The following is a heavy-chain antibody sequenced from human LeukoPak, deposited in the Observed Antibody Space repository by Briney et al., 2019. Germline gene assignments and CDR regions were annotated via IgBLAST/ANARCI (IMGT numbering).Heavy chain of an antibody. J-gene: IGHJ4*02. CDR2: LSGRGDST. CDR3: ASIPGYSSSFDA. CDR1: GFTFSSYA. V-gene: IGHV3-23*01. D-gene: IGHD6-13*01. Sequence: GGSLRLSCAASGFTFSSYAMSWVRQAPGKGLEWVSALSGRGDSTYYADSVKGRFTISRDNSKKTLYLQMNSLRAEDTAVYYCASIPGYSSSFDAWGQGTLVTVSS.